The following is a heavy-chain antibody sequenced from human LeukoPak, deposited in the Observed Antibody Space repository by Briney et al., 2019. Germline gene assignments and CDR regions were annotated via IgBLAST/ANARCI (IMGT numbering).Heavy chain of an antibody. D-gene: IGHD2-2*01. CDR1: GYTFTGYY. V-gene: IGHV1-2*02. CDR2: IHPNSGGT. Sequence: GASVKVSCKASGYTFTGYYMHWVRQAPGQGLEWMGWIHPNSGGTNYAQKFQGRVTMTRDTSISTAHMELSRLRSDDTAVYYCARDTFPGSCTSTTCRNNWFDPWGQGTLVTVSS. J-gene: IGHJ5*02. CDR3: ARDTFPGSCTSTTCRNNWFDP.